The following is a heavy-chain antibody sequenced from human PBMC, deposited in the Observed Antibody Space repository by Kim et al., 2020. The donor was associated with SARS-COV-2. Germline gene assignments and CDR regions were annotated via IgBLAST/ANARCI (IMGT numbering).Heavy chain of an antibody. CDR3: ARHMWDFATRHDYLDY. CDR2: ISPDGST. J-gene: IGHJ4*02. Sequence: SETLSLTCTVPGGSIRGYYWGWIRQPPGNGLEWIGNISPDGSTYYNPSLRGRITISLDTSKSRFSLKVTSVTAADTAVYFCARHMWDFATRHDYLDYWGQRALVIVSS. D-gene: IGHD1-26*01. V-gene: IGHV4-39*01. CDR1: GGSIRGYY.